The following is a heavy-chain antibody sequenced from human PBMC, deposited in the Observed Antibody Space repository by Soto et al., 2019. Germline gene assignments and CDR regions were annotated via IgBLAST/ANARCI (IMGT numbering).Heavy chain of an antibody. Sequence: PAGTVCVTCTVSGGSINTYSFYWGWVRQPPGKGLEWIGSICYSGSTYYNPSLESRVTISIDTSNNQFSLHLHSVTAADSAVYYCAILTLAGTWDMDVWGQGTTVTVSS. D-gene: IGHD6-19*01. CDR2: ICYSGST. CDR1: GGSINTYSFY. CDR3: AILTLAGTWDMDV. V-gene: IGHV4-39*01. J-gene: IGHJ6*02.